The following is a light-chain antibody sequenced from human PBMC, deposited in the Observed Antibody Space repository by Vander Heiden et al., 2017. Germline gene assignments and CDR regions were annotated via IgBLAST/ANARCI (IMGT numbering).Light chain of an antibody. Sequence: EIVMTQSPATLSVSPGERATLSCRSSQSVTTTLAWYQQKPGQAPRLLIYDASTRATGIPARFSGSASGTEFTLIISSLQSEDFAVYYCQHYKTWPITFGGGTKVEI. CDR2: DAS. V-gene: IGKV3-15*01. CDR3: QHYKTWPIT. J-gene: IGKJ4*01. CDR1: QSVTTT.